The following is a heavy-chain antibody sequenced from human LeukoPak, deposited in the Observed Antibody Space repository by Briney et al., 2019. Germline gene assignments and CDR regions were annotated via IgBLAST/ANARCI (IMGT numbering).Heavy chain of an antibody. D-gene: IGHD6-19*01. V-gene: IGHV4-31*11. J-gene: IGHJ4*02. CDR1: GGSISSGGYY. CDR2: IYYSGST. CDR3: ARVFAVAGMSFDY. Sequence: SETLSLTCAVSGGSISSGGYYWSWIRQHPGKGLEWIGYIYYSGSTYYNPSLKSRVTISVDTSKNQFSLKLSSVTAADTAVYYCARVFAVAGMSFDYWGQGTLVTVSS.